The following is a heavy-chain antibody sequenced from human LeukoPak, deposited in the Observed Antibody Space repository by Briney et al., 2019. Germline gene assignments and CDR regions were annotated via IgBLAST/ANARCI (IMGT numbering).Heavy chain of an antibody. D-gene: IGHD1-26*01. CDR2: IIPIFGTA. CDR1: GGTFSSYA. CDR3: ARDPPRGFPLGIFDY. J-gene: IGHJ4*02. Sequence: SVKVSCKASGGTFSSYAISWVRQAPGQGLEWMGGIIPIFGTANYAQKFQGRVTITADKSTSTAYMELRSLRSDDTAVYYCARDPPRGFPLGIFDYWGQGTLVTVSS. V-gene: IGHV1-69*06.